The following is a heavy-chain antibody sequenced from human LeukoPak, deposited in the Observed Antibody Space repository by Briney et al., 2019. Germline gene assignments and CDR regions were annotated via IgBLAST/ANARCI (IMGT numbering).Heavy chain of an antibody. CDR2: ISAYNGNT. D-gene: IGHD3-10*01. V-gene: IGHV1-18*01. CDR1: GYTFTSYG. J-gene: IGHJ4*02. CDR3: ALILWFGSYPNNYFDY. Sequence: ASVKVSCKASGYTFTSYGISWVRQAPGQGLEWMGWISAYNGNTNYAQKLQGRVTMTTDTSTSTAYMELRSLRSDDTAVYYCALILWFGSYPNNYFDYWGQGTLVTVSS.